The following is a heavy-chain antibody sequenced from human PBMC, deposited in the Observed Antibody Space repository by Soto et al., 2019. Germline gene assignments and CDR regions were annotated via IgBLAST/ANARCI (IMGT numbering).Heavy chain of an antibody. CDR1: GFTFSSYT. CDR2: ISATGGST. CDR3: AKGFIRDCGGDCTVDT. D-gene: IGHD2-21*02. Sequence: GCLLFSCAASGFTFSSYTMSRVRQAPGKGLEWVSVISATGGSTYYADSVKGRFTFSRDNSKNTLYLQMNSLRAEDTAVYYCAKGFIRDCGGDCTVDTWGQGTLVTV. J-gene: IGHJ5*02. V-gene: IGHV3-23*01.